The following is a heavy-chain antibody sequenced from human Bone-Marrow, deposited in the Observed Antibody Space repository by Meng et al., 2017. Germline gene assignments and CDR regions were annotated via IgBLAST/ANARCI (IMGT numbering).Heavy chain of an antibody. CDR1: GFTFNTYN. J-gene: IGHJ3*02. D-gene: IGHD2-15*01. Sequence: GESLKISCAASGFTFNTYNMNWVRQAPGKGLEWVAVISYDGSNKYYADSVKGRFTISRDNSKNTLYLQMNSLRAEDTAVYYCARNSVADDAFDIWGQGTMVTVSS. CDR3: ARNSVADDAFDI. CDR2: ISYDGSNK. V-gene: IGHV3-30*03.